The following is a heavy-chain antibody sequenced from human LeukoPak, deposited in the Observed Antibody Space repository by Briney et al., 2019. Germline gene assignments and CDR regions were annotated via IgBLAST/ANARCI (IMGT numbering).Heavy chain of an antibody. CDR1: GFTFSSYG. V-gene: IGHV3-33*01. D-gene: IGHD2-15*01. CDR3: ARGSDVVVLDY. CDR2: IWYDGSNK. Sequence: GGSLRLSCAASGFTFSSYGMHWVRQAPGKGLEWAAVIWYDGSNKYYADSVKGRFTISRDNSKNTLYLQMNSLRAEDTAVYYCARGSDVVVLDYWGQGTLVTVSS. J-gene: IGHJ4*02.